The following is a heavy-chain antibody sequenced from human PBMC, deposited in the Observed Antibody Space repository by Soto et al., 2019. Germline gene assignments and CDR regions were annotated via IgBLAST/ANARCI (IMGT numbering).Heavy chain of an antibody. Sequence: GGSLRLSCAASVFTFSSYAMSWVRQAPGKGLEWVSAISGSGGSTYYADSVRGRVTISRDDSKKSVFLQLSSLKTEDTAVYYCVSHRGFDREHPFYYYYAMDIWGRGTTVTVSS. CDR2: ISGSGGST. V-gene: IGHV3-23*01. D-gene: IGHD5-12*01. CDR3: VSHRGFDREHPFYYYYAMDI. J-gene: IGHJ6*02. CDR1: VFTFSSYA.